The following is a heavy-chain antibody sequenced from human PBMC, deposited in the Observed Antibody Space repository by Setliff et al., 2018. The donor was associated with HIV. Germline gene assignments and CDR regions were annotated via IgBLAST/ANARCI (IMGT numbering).Heavy chain of an antibody. V-gene: IGHV4-31*03. J-gene: IGHJ4*02. CDR1: GHSITSGRYC. CDR2: IYSTGST. Sequence: PSETLSLTCTVSGHSITSGRYCWSWSRQRPGKGLEWLGYIYSTGSTYYNPSLTSRVSISLDTSKNQFSLNLSSVTVADSAVFYCARGGRQDLADYWGQGTQVTVSS. CDR3: ARGGRQDLADY.